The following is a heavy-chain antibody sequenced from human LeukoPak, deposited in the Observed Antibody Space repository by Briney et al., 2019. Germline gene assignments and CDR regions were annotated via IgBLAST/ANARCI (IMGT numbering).Heavy chain of an antibody. CDR1: GLTFSRYT. J-gene: IGHJ4*02. CDR3: ARGHSSSSDY. Sequence: PGRSLRLSCAASGLTFSRYTMHWVRQAPGKGLVWVSRINSDGSSTSYADSVKGRFTISRDNAKNTLYLQMNSLRAEDTAVYYCARGHSSSSDYWGQGTLVTVSS. D-gene: IGHD6-6*01. V-gene: IGHV3-74*01. CDR2: INSDGSST.